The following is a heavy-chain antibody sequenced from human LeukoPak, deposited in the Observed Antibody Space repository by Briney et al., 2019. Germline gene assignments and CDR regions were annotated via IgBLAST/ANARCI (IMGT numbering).Heavy chain of an antibody. CDR3: TTDLTNSGSYYYYMDV. CDR1: GFTFGNAW. CDR2: IKSKTDGGTT. V-gene: IGHV3-15*01. D-gene: IGHD1-26*01. J-gene: IGHJ6*03. Sequence: PGGSLRLSCAASGFTFGNAWMSWVRQAPGKGLEWVGRIKSKTDGGTTDYAAPVKGRFTISRDDSKNTLYLQMNSLKTEDTAVYYCTTDLTNSGSYYYYMDVWGKGTTVTVSS.